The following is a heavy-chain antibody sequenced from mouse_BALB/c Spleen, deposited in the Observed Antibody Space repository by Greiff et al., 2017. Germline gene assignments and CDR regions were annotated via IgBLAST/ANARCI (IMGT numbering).Heavy chain of an antibody. Sequence: QVQLKQSGAELVKPGASVKLSCKASGYTFTSYYMYWVKQRPGQGLEWIGEINPSNGGTNFNEKFKSKATLTVDKSSSTAYMQLSSLTSEDSAVYYCTRFSYGNYGYWYFDVWGAGTTVTVSS. CDR3: TRFSYGNYGYWYFDV. V-gene: IGHV1S81*02. CDR1: GYTFTSYY. CDR2: INPSNGGT. J-gene: IGHJ1*01. D-gene: IGHD2-1*01.